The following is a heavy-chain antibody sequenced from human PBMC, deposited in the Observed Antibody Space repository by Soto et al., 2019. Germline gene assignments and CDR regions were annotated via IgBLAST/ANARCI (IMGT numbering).Heavy chain of an antibody. CDR3: ARHAVVPAAISHYYYGMDV. D-gene: IGHD2-2*01. V-gene: IGHV4-34*01. Sequence: PSETLSLTCAVYGGSFSGYYWSWIRQPPGKGLEWIGEINHSGSTNYNPSLKSRVTISVDTSKNQFSLKLSSVTAADTAVYYCARHAVVPAAISHYYYGMDVWGQGTTVTVSS. J-gene: IGHJ6*02. CDR1: GGSFSGYY. CDR2: INHSGST.